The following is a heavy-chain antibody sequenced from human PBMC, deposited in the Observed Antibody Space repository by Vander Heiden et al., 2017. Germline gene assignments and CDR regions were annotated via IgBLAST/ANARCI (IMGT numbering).Heavy chain of an antibody. CDR1: GPTLSSSG. J-gene: IGHJ4*02. CDR2: LSYDGAQK. CDR3: ATHYSVLVNFDY. D-gene: IGHD6-13*01. V-gene: IGHV3-33*03. Sequence: VLLVESGGGVVQPGRSLRLSCVGSGPTLSSSGMHWVRQAPGKGLEWVALLSYDGAQKYYADSVKGRFTIYRDNSKNTLYLQMNGLRAEDTAMYFCATHYSVLVNFDYWVQGTLVTVSS.